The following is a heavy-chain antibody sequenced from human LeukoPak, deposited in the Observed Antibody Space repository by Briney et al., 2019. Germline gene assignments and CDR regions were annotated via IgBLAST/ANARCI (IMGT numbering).Heavy chain of an antibody. CDR3: ARSDSGWYAPGAWFDY. V-gene: IGHV1-69*04. J-gene: IGHJ4*02. D-gene: IGHD6-19*01. CDR2: IIPIFGIA. Sequence: SVKVSCTASGGTFSSYAISWVRQAPGQGFEWMGRIIPIFGIANYAQKFQGRVTITADKSTSTAYMELSSLRSEDTAVYYCARSDSGWYAPGAWFDYWGQGTLVTVSS. CDR1: GGTFSSYA.